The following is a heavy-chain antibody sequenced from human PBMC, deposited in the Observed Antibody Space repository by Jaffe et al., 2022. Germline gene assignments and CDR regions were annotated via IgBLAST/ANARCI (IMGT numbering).Heavy chain of an antibody. Sequence: QVQLVQSGAEVKKPGSSVKVSCKASGGTFSSYAISWVRQAPGQGLEWMGGIIPIFGTANYAQKFQGRVTITADESTSTAYMELSSLRSEDTAVYYCATSSYSSSSGYYYYYMDVWGKGTTVTVSS. D-gene: IGHD6-6*01. J-gene: IGHJ6*03. V-gene: IGHV1-69*01. CDR3: ATSSYSSSSGYYYYYMDV. CDR2: IIPIFGTA. CDR1: GGTFSSYA.